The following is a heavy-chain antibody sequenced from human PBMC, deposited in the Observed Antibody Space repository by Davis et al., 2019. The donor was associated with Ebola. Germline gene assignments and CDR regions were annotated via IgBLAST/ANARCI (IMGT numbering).Heavy chain of an antibody. CDR2: LGTSADT. CDR1: GFIFRSYV. Sequence: GESLKISCAASGFIFRSYVMSWVRQAPGKGLEWVSTLGTSADTYYADSVKGRFTISRDNSKNTLYLQMNGLRVEDTAVYYCARAVGDLPTNSRLADYWGPGTLVAVSS. V-gene: IGHV3-23*01. J-gene: IGHJ4*02. CDR3: ARAVGDLPTNSRLADY. D-gene: IGHD3-10*01.